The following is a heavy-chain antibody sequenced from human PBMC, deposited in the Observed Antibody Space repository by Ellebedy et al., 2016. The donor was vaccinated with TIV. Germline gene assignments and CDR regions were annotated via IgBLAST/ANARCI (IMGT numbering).Heavy chain of an antibody. CDR2: IYYSGST. J-gene: IGHJ5*02. CDR3: ARSRVGSSWWGPGSNWFDP. Sequence: MPSETLSLTCTVSGGSISSSSYYWGWIRQPPGKGLEWIGSIYYSGSTYYNPSLQSRVTISADTSKNQFSLQLSSVTAADTAVYYCARSRVGSSWWGPGSNWFDPWGQGTLVTVSS. D-gene: IGHD6-13*01. V-gene: IGHV4-39*07. CDR1: GGSISSSSYY.